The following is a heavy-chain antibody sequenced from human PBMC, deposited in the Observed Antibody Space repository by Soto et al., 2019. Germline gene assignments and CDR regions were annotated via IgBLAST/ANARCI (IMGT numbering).Heavy chain of an antibody. Sequence: EVQLVESGGGLVKPGGSLRLSCAASGFTFSSYSMNWVRQAPGKGLEWVSSISSSSSYIYYADSVKGRFTISRDNAKNXLYLQMNSLRAEDTAVYYCARQRVYEQLADDAFDIWGQGTMVTVSS. CDR2: ISSSSSYI. D-gene: IGHD6-13*01. V-gene: IGHV3-21*01. J-gene: IGHJ3*02. CDR3: ARQRVYEQLADDAFDI. CDR1: GFTFSSYS.